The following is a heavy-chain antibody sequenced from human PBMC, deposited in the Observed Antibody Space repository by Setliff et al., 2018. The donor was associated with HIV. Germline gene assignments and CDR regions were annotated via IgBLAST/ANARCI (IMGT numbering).Heavy chain of an antibody. CDR3: ARVIRNPLGFYYYYYMDV. V-gene: IGHV4-61*09. CDR2: IYTSGST. J-gene: IGHJ6*03. Sequence: SETLSLTCTVSGGSISSGSYYWSWIRQPAGKGLEWIGHIYTSGSTNYNPSPKSRVTISVDTSKNQFSLKLSSVTAADTAVYYCARVIRNPLGFYYYYYMDVWGKGTTVTVSS. CDR1: GGSISSGSYY. D-gene: IGHD1-1*01.